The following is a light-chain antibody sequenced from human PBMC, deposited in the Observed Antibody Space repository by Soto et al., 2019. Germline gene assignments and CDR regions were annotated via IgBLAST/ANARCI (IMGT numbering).Light chain of an antibody. J-gene: IGKJ1*01. CDR3: QQYNSYSEA. CDR1: QTISSW. Sequence: DIQMTQSPSTLSGSVGDRFTITCRASQTISSWLAWYQQKPGKAPKLLIYKASSLESGVPSRFSGSGSGTEFTLTISSLQPDDFATYYCQQYNSYSEAFGQGTKVDIK. CDR2: KAS. V-gene: IGKV1-5*03.